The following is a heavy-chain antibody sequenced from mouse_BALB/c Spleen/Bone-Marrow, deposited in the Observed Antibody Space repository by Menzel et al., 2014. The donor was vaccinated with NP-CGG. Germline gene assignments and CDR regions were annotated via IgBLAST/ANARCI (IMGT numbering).Heavy chain of an antibody. J-gene: IGHJ3*01. D-gene: IGHD1-1*01. CDR3: ASYYYGRSSFTY. CDR1: GFNIKDTY. V-gene: IGHV14-3*02. CDR2: IDPANGNT. Sequence: EVQLVESGAELVKPGASVKLSCTASGFNIKDTYMHWVRHRPEQGLEWIGRIDPANGNTKYDPKFQGKATITADTSSNTAYLQLSSLTSEDTAVYYCASYYYGRSSFTYWGQGTLVTVSA.